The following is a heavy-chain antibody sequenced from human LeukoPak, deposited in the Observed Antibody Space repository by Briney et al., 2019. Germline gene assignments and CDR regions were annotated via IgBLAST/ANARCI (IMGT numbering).Heavy chain of an antibody. CDR1: GGSISSSSYY. CDR2: IYYSGST. D-gene: IGHD1-1*01. J-gene: IGHJ6*04. CDR3: ARPDTTGTTPEDV. V-gene: IGHV4-39*01. Sequence: SETLSLTCTVSGGSISSSSYYWGWIRQPPGKGLEWIGSIYYSGSTHYNPSLKSRVTISVDTSKDQFSLKLSSVTAADTAVYYCARPDTTGTTPEDVWGKGTTVTVSS.